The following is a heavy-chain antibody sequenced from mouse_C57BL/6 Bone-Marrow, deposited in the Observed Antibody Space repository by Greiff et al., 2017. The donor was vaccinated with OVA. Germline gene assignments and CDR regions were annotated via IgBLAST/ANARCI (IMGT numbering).Heavy chain of an antibody. CDR2: IYPSDSET. D-gene: IGHD2-12*01. J-gene: IGHJ4*01. V-gene: IGHV1-61*01. CDR1: GYTFTSYW. CDR3: ARGGTMTPRRWAMDY. Sequence: QVQLQQPGAELVRPGSSVKLSCKASGYTFTSYWMDWVKQRPGQGLEWIGNIYPSDSETHYNQKFKDKATLTVDKSSSTAYMQLSSLTSEDSAVSNWARGGTMTPRRWAMDYWGQGTSVTVSA.